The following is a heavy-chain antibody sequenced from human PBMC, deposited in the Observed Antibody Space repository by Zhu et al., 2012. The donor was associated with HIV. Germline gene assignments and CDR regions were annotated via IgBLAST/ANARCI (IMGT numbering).Heavy chain of an antibody. Sequence: QVQLQESGPGLVKPSETLSLTCAVSGYSISSGYYWGWIRQPPGKGLEWIGSIYHSGSTYYNPSLKSRVTISVDTSKNQFSLKLSSVTAADTAVYYCARQDSGYDLFDYWGQGTLVTVSS. J-gene: IGHJ4*02. CDR2: IYHSGST. V-gene: IGHV4-38-2*01. CDR3: ARQDSGYDLFDY. CDR1: GYSISSGYY. D-gene: IGHD5-12*01.